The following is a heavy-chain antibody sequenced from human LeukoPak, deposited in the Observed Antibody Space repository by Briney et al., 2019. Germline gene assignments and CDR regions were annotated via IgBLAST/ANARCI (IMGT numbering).Heavy chain of an antibody. CDR3: ARARWWFDP. CDR1: GGSLNGHY. J-gene: IGHJ5*02. Sequence: SETLSLTCAVYGGSLNGHYWSWIRQPPGKGLEWIGEGSESGGTKFNPSLKSRVTISADTSKNQFSLKLNSVTAADTAVYYCARARWWFDPWGQGTLVTVSS. D-gene: IGHD2-15*01. V-gene: IGHV4-34*01. CDR2: GSESGGT.